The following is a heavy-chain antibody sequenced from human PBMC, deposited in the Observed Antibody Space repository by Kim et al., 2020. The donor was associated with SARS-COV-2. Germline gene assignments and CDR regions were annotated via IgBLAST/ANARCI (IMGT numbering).Heavy chain of an antibody. CDR3: ASLVRGITETPDY. D-gene: IGHD3-10*01. J-gene: IGHJ4*02. CDR1: GFSVNNNY. Sequence: GGSLRLSCAASGFSVNNNYISWVRQAPGKGLEWVSVTYSGGSTYYADSVKGRFTISRDISKNTLYLQMNSLRAEDTAVYYCASLVRGITETPDYWGQGTLVTVSS. V-gene: IGHV3-53*01. CDR2: TYSGGST.